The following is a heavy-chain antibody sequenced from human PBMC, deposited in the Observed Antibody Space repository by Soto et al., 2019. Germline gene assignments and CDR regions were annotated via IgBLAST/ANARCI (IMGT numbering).Heavy chain of an antibody. CDR3: AKSVWVEEWDYGGNSGFDLVPSPLDY. D-gene: IGHD4-17*01. CDR1: GFTFSSYA. J-gene: IGHJ4*02. Sequence: GGSLRLSCAASGFTFSSYAMSWVRQAPGKGLEWVSAISGSGGSTYYADSVKGRFTISRDNSKNTLYLQMNSLRAEDTAVYYCAKSVWVEEWDYGGNSGFDLVPSPLDYWGQGTLVTVSS. V-gene: IGHV3-23*01. CDR2: ISGSGGST.